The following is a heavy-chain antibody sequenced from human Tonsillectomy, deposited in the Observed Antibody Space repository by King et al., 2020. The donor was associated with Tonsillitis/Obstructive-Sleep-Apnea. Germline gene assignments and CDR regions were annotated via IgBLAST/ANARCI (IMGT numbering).Heavy chain of an antibody. J-gene: IGHJ6*03. D-gene: IGHD3-3*01. CDR2: IYYSGST. Sequence: LQLQESGPGLVKPSETLSLTCTVSGGSISNYHWSWIRQPPGKGLEWIGYIYYSGSTKYDPSLKSRVTMSVDTSKNQFSLNLSSVTAADTAVYFCARVAGVVTINYYDDYMDVWGKGTTVTVSS. V-gene: IGHV4-59*08. CDR1: GGSISNYH. CDR3: ARVAGVVTINYYDDYMDV.